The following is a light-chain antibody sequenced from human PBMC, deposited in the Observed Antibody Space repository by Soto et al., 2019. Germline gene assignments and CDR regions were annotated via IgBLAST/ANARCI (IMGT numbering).Light chain of an antibody. V-gene: IGLV2-14*01. CDR1: SSDVGGYHY. CDR3: CSYTSSTTPL. Sequence: QSVLAQPASVSGSPGQSITISCTGSSSDVGGYHYVSWYQQYPGEAPKPVISEVSNRPSGVSNRFSGSKSGNTASLTISGLQAKDEADYYCCSYTSSTTPLFGGGTKVTVL. CDR2: EVS. J-gene: IGLJ2*01.